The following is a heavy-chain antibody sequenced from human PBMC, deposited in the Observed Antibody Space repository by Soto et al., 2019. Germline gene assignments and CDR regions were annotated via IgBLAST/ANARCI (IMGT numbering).Heavy chain of an antibody. CDR2: INSDGSST. Sequence: VQLVESGGGVVQPGRSLRLSCAASGFTFSSYAMHWVRQAPGKGLVWVSRINSDGSSTRYADSVKGRFTISRDNAKNTLYLQMNSLRAEDTAVYYCTRDLQGVLYYYYGMDVWGQGTTVTVSS. CDR3: TRDLQGVLYYYYGMDV. CDR1: GFTFSSYA. V-gene: IGHV3-74*01. J-gene: IGHJ6*02. D-gene: IGHD2-2*01.